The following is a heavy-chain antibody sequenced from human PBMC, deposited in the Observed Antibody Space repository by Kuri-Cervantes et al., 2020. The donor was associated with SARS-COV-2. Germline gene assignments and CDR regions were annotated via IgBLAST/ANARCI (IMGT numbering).Heavy chain of an antibody. CDR3: ARDSGPLRYSYFDY. Sequence: GGSLRLSCVISGFTVSTNYMTWVRQAPGKGLVWVARVDGDGIDTTYADSVKGRFTISRDNAKNTVYLQMHSLRVEDTAMYYCARDSGPLRYSYFDYWGLGALVTVSS. CDR2: VDGDGIDT. D-gene: IGHD3-9*01. CDR1: GFTVSTNY. V-gene: IGHV3-74*01. J-gene: IGHJ4*02.